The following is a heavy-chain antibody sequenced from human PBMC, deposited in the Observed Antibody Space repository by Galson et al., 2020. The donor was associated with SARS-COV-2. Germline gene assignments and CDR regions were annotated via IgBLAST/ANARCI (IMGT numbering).Heavy chain of an antibody. CDR1: GGSISSGGYY. CDR2: IYYSGST. V-gene: IGHV4-31*03. CDR3: ARWIVGSSWYPDY. D-gene: IGHD6-13*01. Sequence: SEPLSLTCTVSGGSISSGGYYWSWIRQHPGKGLEWIGYIYYSGSTYYNPSLKSRVTISVDTSKNQFSLKLSSVTAADTAVYYCARWIVGSSWYPDYWGQGTLVTVSS. J-gene: IGHJ4*02.